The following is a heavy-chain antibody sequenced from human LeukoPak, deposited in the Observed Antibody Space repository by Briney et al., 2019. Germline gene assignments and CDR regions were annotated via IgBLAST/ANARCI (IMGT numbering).Heavy chain of an antibody. CDR3: AKIQAARGGDWFDP. CDR1: GFTFSSYA. D-gene: IGHD6-6*01. J-gene: IGHJ5*02. Sequence: GGSLRLSCAASGFTFSSYAMNWVRQAPGKGLEWVSAISGSGGSTYNADSVKGRFTISRDNSKNTLYLQMNSLRAEDTAVYYCAKIQAARGGDWFDPWGQGTLVTVSS. V-gene: IGHV3-23*01. CDR2: ISGSGGST.